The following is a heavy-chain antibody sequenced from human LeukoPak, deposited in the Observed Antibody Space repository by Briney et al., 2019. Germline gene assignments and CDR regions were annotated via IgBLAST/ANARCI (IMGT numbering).Heavy chain of an antibody. D-gene: IGHD3-22*01. CDR3: ARDRDYYDSSGYYTDY. Sequence: SVKVSCNTSGGTFSSYAISWVRQAPGQGLEWMGGIIPIFGTANYAQKFQGRVTITADESTSTAYMELSSLRSEDTAVYYCARDRDYYDSSGYYTDYWGQGTLVTVSS. V-gene: IGHV1-69*13. J-gene: IGHJ4*02. CDR2: IIPIFGTA. CDR1: GGTFSSYA.